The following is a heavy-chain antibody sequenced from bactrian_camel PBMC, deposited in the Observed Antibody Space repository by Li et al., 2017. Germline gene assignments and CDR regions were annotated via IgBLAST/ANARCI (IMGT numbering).Heavy chain of an antibody. CDR3: KTTREGAYSDSSCFVGAD. CDR1: GYTDSNSC. J-gene: IGHJ4*01. V-gene: IGHV3S6*01. CDR2: IESDDTAT. D-gene: IGHD5*01. Sequence: HVQLVESGGGSVQAGGSLRLSCVASGYTDSNSCIGWFRQTPRTEREPVATIESDDTATYADSVKGRFTISADNANNTLYLQMNSPKPEDTAMYSCKTTREGAYSDSSCFVGADWGQGTQVTVS.